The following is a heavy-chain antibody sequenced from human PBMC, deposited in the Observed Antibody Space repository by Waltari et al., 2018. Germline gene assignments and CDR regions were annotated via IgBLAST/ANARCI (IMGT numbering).Heavy chain of an antibody. J-gene: IGHJ4*02. D-gene: IGHD3-3*01. V-gene: IGHV1-46*01. CDR2: INPSGGST. CDR3: AISRDFWSGYSPFDY. Sequence: QVQLVQSGAEVRKLGASVKVSCKAYGYTFTSYCMNSVRQARGQRLEWMVIINPSGGSTSYAQKFQGRVTMTRDTSTSTVYMELSSLRSEDTAVYYCAISRDFWSGYSPFDYWGQGTLVTVSS. CDR1: GYTFTSYC.